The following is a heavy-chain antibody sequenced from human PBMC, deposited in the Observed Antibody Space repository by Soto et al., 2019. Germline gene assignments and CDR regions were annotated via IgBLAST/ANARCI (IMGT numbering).Heavy chain of an antibody. Sequence: GESLKISCKGSGYSFTSYWISWVRQMPGKGLEWMGRIDPSDSYTNYSPSFQGHVTISADKSISTAYLQWSSLKASDTAMYYCARPIAARPNWFDPWGQGTLVTVSS. J-gene: IGHJ5*02. V-gene: IGHV5-10-1*01. D-gene: IGHD6-6*01. CDR3: ARPIAARPNWFDP. CDR2: IDPSDSYT. CDR1: GYSFTSYW.